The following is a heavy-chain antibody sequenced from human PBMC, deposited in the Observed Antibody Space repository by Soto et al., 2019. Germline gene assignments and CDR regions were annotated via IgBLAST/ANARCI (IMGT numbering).Heavy chain of an antibody. J-gene: IGHJ4*02. Sequence: PGGSLSLSCEASGVTFSSYAMSRVRQGPGKGLEWVSAISGGGDKTFYTDSVKGRFTISIDNSKNTLYLQMNSLRAEDTAVYYCARSPSHYNYFDDWGQGTLVTVSS. CDR2: ISGGGDKT. D-gene: IGHD1-26*01. V-gene: IGHV3-23*01. CDR3: ARSPSHYNYFDD. CDR1: GVTFSSYA.